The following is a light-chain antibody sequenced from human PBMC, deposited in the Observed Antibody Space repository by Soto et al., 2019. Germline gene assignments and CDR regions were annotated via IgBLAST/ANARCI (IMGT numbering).Light chain of an antibody. V-gene: IGKV4-1*01. CDR3: QQYFTTPIT. CDR1: QSVLDSSNNKNY. CDR2: WAS. Sequence: IVMTQSPDSLAVSLGERATFNWKSKQSVLDSSNNKNYIAWYQTKPGQPTELLIYWASTRESGVTDRFSGSGSGTDFTLTISTLQAEEVAIYHCQQYFTTPITVGQGTRLAIK. J-gene: IGKJ5*01.